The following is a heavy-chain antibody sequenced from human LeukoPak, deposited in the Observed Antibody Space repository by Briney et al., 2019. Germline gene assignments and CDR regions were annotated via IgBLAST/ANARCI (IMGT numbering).Heavy chain of an antibody. Sequence: PGGSLRLSCAASGFTFSRYWMHWVRQAPGKGLEWLSYISSTTSYTDYADSVKGRFTISRDNAKNSLYLQMNSLRAEDTAVYYCARSSYTSGSSYFDYWGQGTQVTVSA. CDR1: GFTFSRYW. V-gene: IGHV3-21*05. D-gene: IGHD3-10*01. CDR2: ISSTTSYT. J-gene: IGHJ4*02. CDR3: ARSSYTSGSSYFDY.